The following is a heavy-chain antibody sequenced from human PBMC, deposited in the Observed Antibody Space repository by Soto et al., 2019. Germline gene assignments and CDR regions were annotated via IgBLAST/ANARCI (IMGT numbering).Heavy chain of an antibody. J-gene: IGHJ1*01. CDR3: ARASIAARPRYFQH. CDR2: ISSSSSYI. Sequence: GGSLRLSCAASGFTFSSYSMNWVRQAPGKGLEWVSSISSSSSYIYYADSVKGRFTVSRDNAKNSLYLQMNSLRAEDTAVYYCARASIAARPRYFQHWGQGTLVTVSS. CDR1: GFTFSSYS. V-gene: IGHV3-21*01. D-gene: IGHD6-6*01.